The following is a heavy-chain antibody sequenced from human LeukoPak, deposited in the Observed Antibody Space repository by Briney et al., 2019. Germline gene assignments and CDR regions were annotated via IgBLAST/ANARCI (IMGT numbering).Heavy chain of an antibody. V-gene: IGHV3-66*01. CDR2: IYSGGST. Sequence: GSLRLSCAASGFTVSSNYMSWVRQAPGKGLEWVSVIYSGGSTYYADSVKGRFTISRDNSKNTLYLQMNSLRAEDTAVHYCARDPGTAAAGVSDDYWGQGTLVTVSS. J-gene: IGHJ4*02. CDR3: ARDPGTAAAGVSDDY. CDR1: GFTVSSNY. D-gene: IGHD6-13*01.